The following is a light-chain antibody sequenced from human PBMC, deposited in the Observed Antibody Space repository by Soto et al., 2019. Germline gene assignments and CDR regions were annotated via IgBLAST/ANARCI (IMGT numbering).Light chain of an antibody. CDR1: SSDVGGYNY. Sequence: QSALTQPRSVSGSPGQSVTISCTGTSSDVGGYNYVSWYQQHPGKAPKLMIYYVSKRPSGVPDRFSGSKSGNTASLTISGLQAEDEAEYYCCSYAGSYTPVVFGGGTKLTVL. V-gene: IGLV2-11*01. CDR3: CSYAGSYTPVV. J-gene: IGLJ2*01. CDR2: YVS.